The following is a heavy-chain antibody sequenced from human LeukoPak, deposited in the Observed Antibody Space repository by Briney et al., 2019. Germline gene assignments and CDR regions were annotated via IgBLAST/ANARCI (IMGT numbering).Heavy chain of an antibody. D-gene: IGHD3-3*01. CDR2: ISGRGGST. CDR1: GFTFSNYA. CDR3: AKDDDFWSDYPLDY. V-gene: IGHV3-23*01. J-gene: IGHJ4*02. Sequence: GGSLRLSCAASGFTFSNYAMSWVRQAPGKGLEWVSAISGRGGSTYYADSVKGRFTISRDNSKNTLYLQMNSLRAEDTAVYYCAKDDDFWSDYPLDYWGQGTLVTVSS.